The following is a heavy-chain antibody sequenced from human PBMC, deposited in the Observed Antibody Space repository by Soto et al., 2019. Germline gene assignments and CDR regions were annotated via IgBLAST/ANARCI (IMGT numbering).Heavy chain of an antibody. CDR3: ARDIGHSSSMGGDY. Sequence: GGSLRLSCAASGFTFSSYAMHWVRQAPGKGLEWVAVISYDGSNKYYADSVKGRFTISRDNSKNTLYLQMNSLRAEDTAVYYCARDIGHSSSMGGDYWGQGTLVTVSS. CDR1: GFTFSSYA. D-gene: IGHD6-6*01. CDR2: ISYDGSNK. V-gene: IGHV3-30-3*01. J-gene: IGHJ4*02.